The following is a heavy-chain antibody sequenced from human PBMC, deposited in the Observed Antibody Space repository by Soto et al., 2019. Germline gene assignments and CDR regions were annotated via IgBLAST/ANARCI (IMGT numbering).Heavy chain of an antibody. D-gene: IGHD1-26*01. Sequence: QVQLQESGPGLVKPSETLSLTCTVSGGSISSYYWSWIRQPPGKGLEWIGYIHYSGSTNYNPSLNSRVSISIDTSKNQFSLKLSSVTAADTAVYYCVRIGGSYLSGLDYWGQGTLVTVSS. CDR3: VRIGGSYLSGLDY. CDR1: GGSISSYY. V-gene: IGHV4-59*13. CDR2: IHYSGST. J-gene: IGHJ4*02.